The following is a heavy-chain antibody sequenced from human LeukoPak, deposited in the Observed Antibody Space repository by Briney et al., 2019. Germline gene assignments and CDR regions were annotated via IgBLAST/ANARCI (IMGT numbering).Heavy chain of an antibody. Sequence: GGSLRLTCAASGFTFSSYGMHWVRQAPGKGLEWVAFIRHDGSNKYYADSVKGRFTISRDNSKNTLYLQMNSLRAEDTAVYYCAKTLSPELELTYWGQGTLVTVSS. J-gene: IGHJ4*02. CDR2: IRHDGSNK. CDR1: GFTFSSYG. CDR3: AKTLSPELELTY. D-gene: IGHD1-7*01. V-gene: IGHV3-30*02.